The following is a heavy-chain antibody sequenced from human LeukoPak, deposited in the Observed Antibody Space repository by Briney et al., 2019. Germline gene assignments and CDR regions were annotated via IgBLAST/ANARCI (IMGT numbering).Heavy chain of an antibody. Sequence: ATVKISCKASGYTFTDYYMHWVQQAPGKGLEWMGRVDPEDGETIYADKFQGRVTITADTSTDTAYMELSSLRSEDTAVYYCATAHYYDSSGYYSEYFQHWGQGTLVTVSS. V-gene: IGHV1-69-2*01. D-gene: IGHD3-22*01. CDR3: ATAHYYDSSGYYSEYFQH. CDR1: GYTFTDYY. CDR2: VDPEDGET. J-gene: IGHJ1*01.